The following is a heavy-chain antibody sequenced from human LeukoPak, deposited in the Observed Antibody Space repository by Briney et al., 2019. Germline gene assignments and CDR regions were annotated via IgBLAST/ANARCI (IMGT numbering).Heavy chain of an antibody. CDR2: IYYSGST. CDR1: GGSISSSSYY. V-gene: IGHV4-39*07. Sequence: MSSETLSLTCTVSGGSISSSSYYWGWIRQPPGKGLERIGSIYYSGSTYYNPSLKSRVTISVDTSKNQFSLKLSSVTAADTAVYYCARGSGSLDYWGQGTLVTVSS. J-gene: IGHJ4*02. D-gene: IGHD1-26*01. CDR3: ARGSGSLDY.